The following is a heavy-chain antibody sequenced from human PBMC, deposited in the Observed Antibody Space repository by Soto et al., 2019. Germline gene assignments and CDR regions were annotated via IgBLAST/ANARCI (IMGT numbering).Heavy chain of an antibody. D-gene: IGHD3-3*01. Sequence: ASVKVSCKASGYTFTSYYMHWVRQAPGQGLEWMGIINPSGGSTSYAQKFQGRVTMTRDTSTSTVYMELSSLRSEDTAVYYCARLCDFGPRRTREAFDIWGQGTMVT. V-gene: IGHV1-46*01. J-gene: IGHJ3*02. CDR1: GYTFTSYY. CDR2: INPSGGST. CDR3: ARLCDFGPRRTREAFDI.